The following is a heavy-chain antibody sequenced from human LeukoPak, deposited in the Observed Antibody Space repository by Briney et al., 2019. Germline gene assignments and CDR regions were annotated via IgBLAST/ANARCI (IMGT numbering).Heavy chain of an antibody. CDR1: GYTFTSNY. Sequence: ASVKVSCKASGYTFTSNYIHWVRQAPGQGLEWMGMIYPRDGSTSYAQKFQGRVTVTRDTSTNTVHMELSGLRSEDTAVYYCARDQEGFDYWGQGTLVTASS. J-gene: IGHJ4*02. CDR3: ARDQEGFDY. V-gene: IGHV1-46*01. CDR2: IYPRDGST.